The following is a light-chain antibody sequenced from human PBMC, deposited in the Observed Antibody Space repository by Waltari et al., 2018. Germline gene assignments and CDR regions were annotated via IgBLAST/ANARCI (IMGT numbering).Light chain of an antibody. V-gene: IGKV4-1*01. J-gene: IGKJ2*01. Sequence: DIVMTQSPDSLAVSLGERATIHCKSSQPVLYSANNKNYLAWYQQKPGQPPKLLIYLAATRESGVPDRFSGSGYGTDFTLTISSLQAEDVAVYYCHQFYVAPHTFGQGTRLVIK. CDR3: HQFYVAPHT. CDR2: LAA. CDR1: QPVLYSANNKNY.